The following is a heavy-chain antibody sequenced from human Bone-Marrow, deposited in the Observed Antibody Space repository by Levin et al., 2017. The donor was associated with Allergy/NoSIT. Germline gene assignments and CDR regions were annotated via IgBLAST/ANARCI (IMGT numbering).Heavy chain of an antibody. CDR3: ARKTETWDALDV. CDR2: ISGSSNYI. CDR1: GFSFRAHS. Sequence: LSLPCAASGFSFRAHSMNWVRQAPGKGLEWVSSISGSSNYIYYADSVKGRFTISRDNAEKSLYLQMNSLRVEDTAAYYCARKTETWDALDVWGQGTTVTVSS. D-gene: IGHD1-26*01. J-gene: IGHJ6*02. V-gene: IGHV3-21*01.